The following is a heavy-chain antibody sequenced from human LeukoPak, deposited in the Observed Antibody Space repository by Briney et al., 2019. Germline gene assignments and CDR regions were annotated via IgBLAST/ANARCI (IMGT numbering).Heavy chain of an antibody. D-gene: IGHD3-3*01. J-gene: IGHJ5*02. CDR1: GFTLSSYW. CDR2: IKQDGSEK. CDR3: AREIMAYYDVWSGYYTLDNWFDP. V-gene: IGHV3-7*01. Sequence: PGGSLRLSCAASGFTLSSYWMSWVRQAPGKGLEWVANIKQDGSEKYYVDSVKGRFTISRDNAKNSLYLQMNSLRDEDTAVYYCAREIMAYYDVWSGYYTLDNWFDPWGQGTLVTVSS.